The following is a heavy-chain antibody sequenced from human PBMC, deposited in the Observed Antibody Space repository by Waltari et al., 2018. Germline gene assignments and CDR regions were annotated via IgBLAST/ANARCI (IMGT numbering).Heavy chain of an antibody. Sequence: QVQLQQWGAGLLKPSETLSLTCAVHGGSSSGYYWSWIRQPPGKGLEWIGEINHSGSTNYNPSLKSRVTISVDTSKNQFSLKLSSVTAADTAVYYCARGRSSWGRGRQGFDYWGQGTLVTVSS. D-gene: IGHD6-13*01. V-gene: IGHV4-34*01. CDR1: GGSSSGYY. J-gene: IGHJ4*02. CDR3: ARGRSSWGRGRQGFDY. CDR2: INHSGST.